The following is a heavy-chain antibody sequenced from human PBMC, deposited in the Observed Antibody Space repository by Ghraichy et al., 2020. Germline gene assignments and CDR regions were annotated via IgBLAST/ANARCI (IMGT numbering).Heavy chain of an antibody. Sequence: GGSLRLSCAASGFTFSSYAMSWVRQAPGKGLEWVSAISGSGGSTYYADSVKGRFTISRDNSKNTLYLQMNSLRAEDTAVYYCAKDPGYDFWSGYYTNVDFDYWGQGTLVTVSS. D-gene: IGHD3-3*01. CDR1: GFTFSSYA. CDR2: ISGSGGST. J-gene: IGHJ4*02. V-gene: IGHV3-23*01. CDR3: AKDPGYDFWSGYYTNVDFDY.